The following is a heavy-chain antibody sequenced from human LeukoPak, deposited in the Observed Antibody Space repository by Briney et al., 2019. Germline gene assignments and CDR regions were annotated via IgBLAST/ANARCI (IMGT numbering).Heavy chain of an antibody. Sequence: PGGSLRLSCAASGFTFSSYSMNWVRQAPGKGLEWVSSISSSSSYIYYADSVKGRFTISRDNAKNSLYLQMNSLRAEDTAVYYCAAYCSSTSCQGGFDPWGQGTLVTVSS. CDR1: GFTFSSYS. D-gene: IGHD2-2*01. CDR3: AAYCSSTSCQGGFDP. V-gene: IGHV3-21*01. CDR2: ISSSSSYI. J-gene: IGHJ5*02.